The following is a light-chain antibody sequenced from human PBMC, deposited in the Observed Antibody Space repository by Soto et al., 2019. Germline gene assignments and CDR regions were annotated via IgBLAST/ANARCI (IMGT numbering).Light chain of an antibody. CDR1: NIGSKR. J-gene: IGLJ3*02. CDR3: PVWDSSSDHL. CDR2: YDS. V-gene: IGLV3-21*04. Sequence: SYELTQPPSVSVAPGKTASITCGGNNIGSKREHWYQQKPGQAPVLVIYYDSDQPTGTPERFSGSNSGNTATLTFGRVEDGDEADYYCPVWDSSSDHLFGGGTKLTVL.